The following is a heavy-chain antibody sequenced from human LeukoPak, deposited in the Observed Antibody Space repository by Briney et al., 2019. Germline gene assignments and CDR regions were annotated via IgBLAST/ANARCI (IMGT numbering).Heavy chain of an antibody. D-gene: IGHD6-6*01. J-gene: IGHJ4*02. CDR1: GDFISSSYY. V-gene: IGHV4-39*01. CDR3: ARLEYSSSLYY. Sequence: SETLSLTCTVSGDFISSSYYWGWIRQPPGKGLEWIGSIYYSGSTYYNPSLKSRATISVDTSKNQFSLKLSSVTAADTAVYYCARLEYSSSLYYWGQGTLVTVSS. CDR2: IYYSGST.